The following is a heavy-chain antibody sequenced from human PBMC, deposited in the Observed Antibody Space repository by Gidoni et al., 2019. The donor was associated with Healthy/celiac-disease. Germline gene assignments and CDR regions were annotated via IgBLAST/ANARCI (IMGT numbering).Heavy chain of an antibody. Sequence: QVQLVQSGAEVKKPGASVKVSCKASGYTFTSYGLSWVRQAPGQGLGWMGWISAYNGNTNDAQKLQGRATMTTDTSTSTAYMGLRSLRSDDTAVYYCAIAPGVIISRDFDYWGQGTLVTVSS. CDR3: AIAPGVIISRDFDY. CDR2: ISAYNGNT. J-gene: IGHJ4*02. V-gene: IGHV1-18*01. CDR1: GYTFTSYG. D-gene: IGHD3-10*01.